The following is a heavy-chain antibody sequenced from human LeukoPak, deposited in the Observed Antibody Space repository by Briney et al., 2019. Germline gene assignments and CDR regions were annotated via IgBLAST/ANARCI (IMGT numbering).Heavy chain of an antibody. D-gene: IGHD1-26*01. CDR3: ASLQDSGSYYRPDRRPFFDY. Sequence: ASVKVSCKASGYTFTSYDINWVRQAPGQGLEWMGWINPNSGGTNYAQKFQGRVTMTRDTSISTAYMELSRLRSDDTAVYYCASLQDSGSYYRPDRRPFFDYWGQGTLVTVSS. V-gene: IGHV1-2*02. J-gene: IGHJ4*02. CDR1: GYTFTSYD. CDR2: INPNSGGT.